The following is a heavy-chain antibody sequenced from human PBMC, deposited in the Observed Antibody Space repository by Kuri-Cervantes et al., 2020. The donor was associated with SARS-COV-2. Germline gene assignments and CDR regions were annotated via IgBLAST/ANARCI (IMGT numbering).Heavy chain of an antibody. CDR3: ARHTIYCSSTSCYEARFDP. CDR2: INHSGST. D-gene: IGHD2-2*01. J-gene: IGHJ5*02. Sequence: GSLRLSCAVYGGSFSGYYWSWIRQPPGKGLEWIGEINHSGSTNYNPSLKSRVTISVDTSKNQFSLKLSSVTAADTAVYYCARHTIYCSSTSCYEARFDPWGQGTLVTVSS. CDR1: GGSFSGYY. V-gene: IGHV4-34*01.